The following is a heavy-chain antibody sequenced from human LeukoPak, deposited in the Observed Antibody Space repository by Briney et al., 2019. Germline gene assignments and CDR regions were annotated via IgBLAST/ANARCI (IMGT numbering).Heavy chain of an antibody. CDR3: ARKNYFASGSYSDFDF. Sequence: ASVKASYKPSGYTFTSNPMYWMRQAPGHGLEWMGWINTVNGDTKCSQNFQGRITITRDTSASKAYMELSGLGSEDTAVYYCARKNYFASGSYSDFDFWGQGTLVTVSS. CDR1: GYTFTSNP. CDR2: INTVNGDT. V-gene: IGHV1-3*04. J-gene: IGHJ4*02. D-gene: IGHD3-10*01.